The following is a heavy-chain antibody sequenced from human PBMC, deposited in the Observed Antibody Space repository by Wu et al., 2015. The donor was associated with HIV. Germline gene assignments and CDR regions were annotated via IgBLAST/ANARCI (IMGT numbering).Heavy chain of an antibody. V-gene: IGHV1-24*01. CDR2: FDPEDGET. Sequence: QVQLVQSGAEVKKPGASVKVSCKVSGYTLTELSMHWVRQAPGKGLEWMGGFDPEDGETIYAQKFQGRVTMTEDTSTDTAYMELSSLRSEDTAVYYCATEIYLFRAGSSWYEDWFDPGPGNPGHRLL. J-gene: IGHJ5*02. CDR3: ATEIYLFRAGSSWYEDWFDP. D-gene: IGHD6-13*01. CDR1: GYTLTELS.